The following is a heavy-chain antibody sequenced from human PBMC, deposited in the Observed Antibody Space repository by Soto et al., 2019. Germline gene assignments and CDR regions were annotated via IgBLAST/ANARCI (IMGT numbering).Heavy chain of an antibody. D-gene: IGHD3-10*01. CDR3: AREVSRGSGSYYNEPYYGMDV. CDR2: IIPIFGTA. J-gene: IGHJ6*02. Sequence: QVQLVQSGAEVKKPGSSVKVSCKASGGTFSSYAISWVRQAPGQGLEWMGGIIPIFGTANYAQKFQGRVTITADESTSTAYMELSSLRSEDTAVYYCAREVSRGSGSYYNEPYYGMDVWGQGTTVTVSS. V-gene: IGHV1-69*01. CDR1: GGTFSSYA.